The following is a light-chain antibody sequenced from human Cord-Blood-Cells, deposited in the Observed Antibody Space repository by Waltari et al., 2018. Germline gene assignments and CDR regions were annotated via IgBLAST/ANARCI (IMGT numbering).Light chain of an antibody. J-gene: IGLJ3*02. CDR1: SSDVGGYNY. CDR2: DVS. Sequence: QSALTQPASVSGSPGQSITIPCTGTSSDVGGYNYVSWNQQHPGKAPKLMIYDVSKRPSGVSNRFSGSKSGNTASLTISGLQAEDEADYYCSSYTSSSTYWVFGGGTKLTVL. CDR3: SSYTSSSTYWV. V-gene: IGLV2-14*01.